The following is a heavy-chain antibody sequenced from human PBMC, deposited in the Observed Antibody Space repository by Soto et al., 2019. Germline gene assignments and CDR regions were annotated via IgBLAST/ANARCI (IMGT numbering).Heavy chain of an antibody. CDR2: ISWNSDTI. Sequence: GGSLRLSRAASGFTFDDYAMHWVRQAPGKGLEWVTGISWNSDTIGYADSVKGRFTISRDNAKNSLYLQMNSLRAEDTAFYYCARDVWSRASGPPDSWGQGTLVTVSS. V-gene: IGHV3-9*01. CDR1: GFTFDDYA. D-gene: IGHD3-10*01. CDR3: ARDVWSRASGPPDS. J-gene: IGHJ4*02.